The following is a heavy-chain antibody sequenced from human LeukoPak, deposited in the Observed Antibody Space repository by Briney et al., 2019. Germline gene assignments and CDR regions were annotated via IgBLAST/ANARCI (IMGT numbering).Heavy chain of an antibody. CDR3: ARVSVADNYYYYYGMDV. CDR1: GYSFTSYW. Sequence: GESLKISCKGSGYSFTSYWIGWVRQMPGKGLEWMGTIYPGDSDTRYSPSFQGQVTISADKSISTAYLQWSSLKASDTAMYYCARVSVADNYYYYYGMDVWGQGTTVTVSS. J-gene: IGHJ6*02. V-gene: IGHV5-51*01. D-gene: IGHD6-19*01. CDR2: IYPGDSDT.